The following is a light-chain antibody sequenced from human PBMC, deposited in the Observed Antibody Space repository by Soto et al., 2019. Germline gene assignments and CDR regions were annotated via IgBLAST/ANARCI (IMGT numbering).Light chain of an antibody. CDR1: QRLLHNNGKTD. V-gene: IGKV2D-29*01. Sequence: DIVMTQTPLSLSVTPGQPASISCKSSQRLLHNNGKTDLYWYLQKPGQPPQLLIYEVSIRFSGVPDRFSGSGSGTDFTLKISRVETKDVGGYSGVQSRQLPRSFGQVTKVE. CDR3: VQSRQLPRS. CDR2: EVS. J-gene: IGKJ1*01.